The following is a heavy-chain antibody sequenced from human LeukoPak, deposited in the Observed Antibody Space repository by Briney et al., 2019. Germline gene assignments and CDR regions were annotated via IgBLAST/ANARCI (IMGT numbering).Heavy chain of an antibody. CDR3: AELGITMIGGV. V-gene: IGHV3-48*03. D-gene: IGHD3-10*02. CDR2: IGKSGSPT. Sequence: GRSLRLSCSASGFTFSSYDMHWVRLAPGKPLEWVSSIGKSGSPTFYRDSVKGRFTISRDNAKNSLYLQMNSLRAEDTAVYYCAELGITMIGGVWGKGTTVTISS. CDR1: GFTFSSYD. J-gene: IGHJ6*04.